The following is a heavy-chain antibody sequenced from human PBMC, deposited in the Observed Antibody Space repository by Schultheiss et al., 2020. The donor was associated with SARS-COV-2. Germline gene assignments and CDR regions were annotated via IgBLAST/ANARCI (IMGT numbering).Heavy chain of an antibody. J-gene: IGHJ5*02. CDR2: IDPSDSYT. V-gene: IGHV5-10-1*01. D-gene: IGHD6-13*01. Sequence: GGSLRLSCKGSGYSFTSYWISWVRQMPGKGLEWMGRIDPSDSYTNYRPSFQGHVTISADKSISTAYLQWSSLKASDTAMYYCASINSSSWSNWFDPWGQGTLVTVSS. CDR1: GYSFTSYW. CDR3: ASINSSSWSNWFDP.